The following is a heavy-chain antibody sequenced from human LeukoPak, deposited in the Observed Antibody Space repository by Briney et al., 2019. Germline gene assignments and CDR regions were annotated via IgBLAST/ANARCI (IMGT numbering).Heavy chain of an antibody. CDR1: GGSISSGDYY. D-gene: IGHD3-9*01. CDR2: IYYSGST. CDR3: AGVPDYDILTGLEFII. Sequence: PSQTLSLTCTVSGGSISSGDYYWSWIRQPPGKGLEWIGYIYYSGSTYYNPSLKSRVTISVDTSKNQFSLKLSSVTAADTAVYYCAGVPDYDILTGLEFIIWGQGTMVTVSS. V-gene: IGHV4-30-4*01. J-gene: IGHJ3*02.